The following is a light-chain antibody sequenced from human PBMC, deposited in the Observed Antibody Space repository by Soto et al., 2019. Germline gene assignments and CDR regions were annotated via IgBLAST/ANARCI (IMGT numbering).Light chain of an antibody. J-gene: IGLJ1*01. CDR1: SSDVGSYNL. Sequence: QSALTQPASVSGSPGQSITISCTGTSSDVGSYNLVSWYQQHPGKAPKLMIYEVSKRPSGVSNRFSGSKSGNTASLTISGLQAEDEADYYCCSYAGSSTFPWVFGTGTQLTVL. V-gene: IGLV2-23*02. CDR2: EVS. CDR3: CSYAGSSTFPWV.